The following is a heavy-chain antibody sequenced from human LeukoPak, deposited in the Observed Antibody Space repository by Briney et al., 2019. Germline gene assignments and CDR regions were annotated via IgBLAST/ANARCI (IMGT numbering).Heavy chain of an antibody. Sequence: GGSLRLSCAASGFTFSSYAMSWVRQAPGKGLEWVSAISGSGGSTYYADSVKGRFTISRDNSKNTLYLQMNSLSAEDTAVYYCARRHLPVETNDRDDYWGQGTLVTVSS. CDR1: GFTFSSYA. CDR3: ARRHLPVETNDRDDY. V-gene: IGHV3-23*01. CDR2: ISGSGGST. D-gene: IGHD6-19*01. J-gene: IGHJ4*02.